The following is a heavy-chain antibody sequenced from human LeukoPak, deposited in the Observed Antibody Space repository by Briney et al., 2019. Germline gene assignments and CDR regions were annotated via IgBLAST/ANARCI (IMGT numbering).Heavy chain of an antibody. CDR1: GRSISSGGYY. J-gene: IGHJ4*02. Sequence: PSQTPSLTCTVSGRSISSGGYYWTWIRQHPGKGLEWIGYIYYGGSTYYNPSLKSRVTISVDTSKNHFSLKLSSLTAADTAVYYCARAGSAAAGLFDYWGQGTLVTVSS. CDR2: IYYGGST. V-gene: IGHV4-31*03. CDR3: ARAGSAAAGLFDY. D-gene: IGHD6-13*01.